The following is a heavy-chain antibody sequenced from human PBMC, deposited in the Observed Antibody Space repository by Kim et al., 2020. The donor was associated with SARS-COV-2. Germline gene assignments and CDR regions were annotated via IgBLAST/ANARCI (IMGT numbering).Heavy chain of an antibody. CDR1: GGSVSSGSYY. V-gene: IGHV4-61*01. Sequence: SETLSLTCTVSGGSVSSGSYYWSWIRQPPGKGLEWIGYIYYSGSTNYNPSLKSRVTISVDMSKNQFSLKLSSVTAADTAVYYCAREGVDYYGSGSYSDYWGQGTLVTVSS. D-gene: IGHD3-10*01. CDR3: AREGVDYYGSGSYSDY. J-gene: IGHJ4*02. CDR2: IYYSGST.